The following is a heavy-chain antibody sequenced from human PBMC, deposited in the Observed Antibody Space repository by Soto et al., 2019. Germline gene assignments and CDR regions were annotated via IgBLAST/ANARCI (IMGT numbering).Heavy chain of an antibody. Sequence: QVQLVESGGGVVQPGRALRLSCAASEFTFSSYGMFWVRQAPGKGLEWVAVISYDGSENHYADSVKGRFTISRDNSKSTLYLQMNSLRAEDTAVYYCAKNLRFGELAMTLDYYYAMDVWGQGTTVTVSS. CDR2: ISYDGSEN. D-gene: IGHD3-10*01. CDR3: AKNLRFGELAMTLDYYYAMDV. V-gene: IGHV3-30*18. J-gene: IGHJ6*02. CDR1: EFTFSSYG.